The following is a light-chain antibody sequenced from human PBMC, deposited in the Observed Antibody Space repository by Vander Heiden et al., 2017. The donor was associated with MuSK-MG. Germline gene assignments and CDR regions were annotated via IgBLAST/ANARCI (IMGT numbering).Light chain of an antibody. Sequence: SSELTQDPAVSVALGQTVRITCQGDSLRSYYASWYQQKPGQAPVLVIYGKNNRPSGIPDRFSGSSSGNTASLTITGAQAEDEADYYCNYRDSSGKHPVFGTGTKVTVL. CDR2: GKN. CDR1: SLRSYY. J-gene: IGLJ1*01. V-gene: IGLV3-19*01. CDR3: NYRDSSGKHPV.